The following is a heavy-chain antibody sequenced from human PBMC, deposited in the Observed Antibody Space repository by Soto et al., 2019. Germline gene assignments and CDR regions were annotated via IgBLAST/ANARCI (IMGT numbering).Heavy chain of an antibody. V-gene: IGHV1-69*01. CDR1: GGTFSSYA. CDR2: IIPIFGTA. Sequence: QVQLVQSGAELKKPGSSVKVSCKASGGTFSSYAISWVRQAPGQGLEWMGGIIPIFGTASYAQKFQGRVTITADESTSTAYMELSSLRSEDTAVYYCARVPIRYSSTSWWFDPWGQGTLVTVSS. CDR3: ARVPIRYSSTSWWFDP. J-gene: IGHJ5*02. D-gene: IGHD6-13*01.